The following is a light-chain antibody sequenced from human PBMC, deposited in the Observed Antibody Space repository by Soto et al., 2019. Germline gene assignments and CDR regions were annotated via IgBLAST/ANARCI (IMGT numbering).Light chain of an antibody. V-gene: IGKV2-24*01. CDR2: KIS. CDR3: MQVTHLLS. J-gene: IGKJ4*01. CDR1: QSLVHSDGNTY. Sequence: DLVMTQTPLFSPVTLGQPASISCRSSQSLVHSDGNTYLSWLHQRPGQPPRLLIYKISKRLSGVPDRFSGSGAGTDFTLRISRVEAEDVGIYYCMQVTHLLSFGGGTKVEI.